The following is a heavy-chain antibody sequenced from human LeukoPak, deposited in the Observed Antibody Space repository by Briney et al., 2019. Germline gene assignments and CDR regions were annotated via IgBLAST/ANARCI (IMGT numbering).Heavy chain of an antibody. CDR3: AREFGHNRWYFDY. D-gene: IGHD5-24*01. CDR1: GFTFRTYS. V-gene: IGHV3-30*03. CDR2: VTADGRTQ. Sequence: GGSLRLSCAASGFTFRTYSIHWVRQAPGKGLEWVTVVTADGRTQLYSDSVKGRFTISRDNSLNTLHLQMNSLRTEDTAVYYCAREFGHNRWYFDYWGQGALVTVSS. J-gene: IGHJ4*02.